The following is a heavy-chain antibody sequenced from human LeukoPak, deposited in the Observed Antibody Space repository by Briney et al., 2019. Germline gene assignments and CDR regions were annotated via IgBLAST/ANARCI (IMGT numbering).Heavy chain of an antibody. CDR2: IYYSGST. Sequence: SETLSLTCTVSDGSISSSSYYWGWIRQPPGKGLEWIGSIYYSGSTYYNPSLKSRVTISVDTSKNQFSLKLSSVTAADTAVYYRARQGAARIYWFDPWGQGTLVTVSS. D-gene: IGHD6-6*01. J-gene: IGHJ5*02. CDR3: ARQGAARIYWFDP. CDR1: DGSISSSSYY. V-gene: IGHV4-39*01.